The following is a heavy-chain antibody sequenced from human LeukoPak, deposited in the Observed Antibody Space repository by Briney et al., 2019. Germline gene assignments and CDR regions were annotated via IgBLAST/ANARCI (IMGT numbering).Heavy chain of an antibody. CDR1: GFTFSSHW. V-gene: IGHV3-74*01. CDR2: INSDGSST. CDR3: ARDWPPRSSAMAPMLDY. Sequence: GGSLRLSCAASGFTFSSHWMHWVRQAPGKGLVWVSRINSDGSSTSYADSVKGRFTISRDNAKNTLYLQMNSLRAEDTAVYYCARDWPPRSSAMAPMLDYWGQGTLVTVSS. D-gene: IGHD5-18*01. J-gene: IGHJ4*02.